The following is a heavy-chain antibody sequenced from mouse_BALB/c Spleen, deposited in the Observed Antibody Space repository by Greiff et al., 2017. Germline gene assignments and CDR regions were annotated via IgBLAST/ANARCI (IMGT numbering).Heavy chain of an antibody. CDR3: ARAGGNYEGFAY. CDR1: GYAFTNYL. Sequence: QVQLKESGAELVRPGTSVKVSCKASGYAFTNYLIEWVKQRPGQGLEWIGVINPGSGGTNYNEKFKGKATLTADKSSSTAYMQLSSLTSDDSAVSFCARAGGNYEGFAYWGQGTLVTVSA. CDR2: INPGSGGT. V-gene: IGHV1-54*01. J-gene: IGHJ3*01. D-gene: IGHD2-1*01.